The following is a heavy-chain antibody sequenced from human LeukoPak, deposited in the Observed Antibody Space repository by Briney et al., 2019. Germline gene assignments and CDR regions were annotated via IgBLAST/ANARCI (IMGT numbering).Heavy chain of an antibody. J-gene: IGHJ2*01. CDR1: GYTFTGYY. CDR3: ASHSGGYYPLRYWYFDL. V-gene: IGHV1-2*02. Sequence: ASAKVFCKASGYTFTGYYMRWVLQAPGEGLEWMVWINPNSGGTNYAQKLQGRVTMTMDTSISTVYMELSSLRSDDTAVYYCASHSGGYYPLRYWYFDLWGRGTLVTVSS. D-gene: IGHD1-26*01. CDR2: INPNSGGT.